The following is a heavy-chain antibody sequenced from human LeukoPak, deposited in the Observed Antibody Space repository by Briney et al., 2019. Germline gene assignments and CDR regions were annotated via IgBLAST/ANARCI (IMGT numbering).Heavy chain of an antibody. Sequence: SETLSLTCAVYGGSFSGYYWSWIRQPPGKGLEWIGEINHSGSTNYNPSLKSRVTISVDTSKNQFSLKLSSVTVEDTAVYYCARGGYSNLGYWGQGTLVTVSS. V-gene: IGHV4-34*01. CDR2: INHSGST. CDR1: GGSFSGYY. J-gene: IGHJ4*02. CDR3: ARGGYSNLGY. D-gene: IGHD5-18*01.